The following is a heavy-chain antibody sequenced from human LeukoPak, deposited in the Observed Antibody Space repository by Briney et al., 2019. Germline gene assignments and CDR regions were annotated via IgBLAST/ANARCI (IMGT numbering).Heavy chain of an antibody. V-gene: IGHV3-23*01. Sequence: PGESLSLSCVTSGFFFSNYGLSWVRQSPGKGLEWVSAISDSGSTFYADSVKGRFTISRDNSKNTLYLQMNSLGAEDTAIYYCARDRSYIDSSGYDSDYWGQGALVTVSS. CDR3: ARDRSYIDSSGYDSDY. J-gene: IGHJ4*02. D-gene: IGHD3-22*01. CDR2: ISDSGST. CDR1: GFFFSNYG.